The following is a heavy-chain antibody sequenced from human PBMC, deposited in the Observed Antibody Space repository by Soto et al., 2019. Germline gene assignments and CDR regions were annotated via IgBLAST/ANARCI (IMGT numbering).Heavy chain of an antibody. V-gene: IGHV4-4*07. D-gene: IGHD3-3*01. CDR3: ARDAVGPHGMDV. J-gene: IGHJ6*02. Sequence: QVQLQGSDPRLLKPSETLSLTCTVSGASVTSYYWSWIRQPAGKGLDWIGRISTTGNTDYIPSLKSPVTLSLETSQNPVSLKLSSVTAADTAIYYCARDAVGPHGMDVWGQGTTVTVSS. CDR2: ISTTGNT. CDR1: GASVTSYY.